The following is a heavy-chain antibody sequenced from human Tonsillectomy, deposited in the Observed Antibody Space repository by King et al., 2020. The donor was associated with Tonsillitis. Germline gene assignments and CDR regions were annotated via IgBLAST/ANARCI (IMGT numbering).Heavy chain of an antibody. V-gene: IGHV5-51*01. CDR3: ARHVTGGTYFALDH. Sequence: QLVQSGAEVKKPGASLKISCKGSGYSFTDYWIGWVRQMPGKGLEWMGIIYPDDSDVRYSPSFQGQVTISADKSTSTAYLQWSSLEASDTAMYYCARHVTGGTYFALDHWGQGTLVTVSS. D-gene: IGHD2-8*02. CDR2: IYPDDSDV. J-gene: IGHJ4*02. CDR1: GYSFTDYW.